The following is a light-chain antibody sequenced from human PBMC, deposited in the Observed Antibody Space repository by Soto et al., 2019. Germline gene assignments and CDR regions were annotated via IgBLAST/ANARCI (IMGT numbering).Light chain of an antibody. CDR2: AAS. Sequence: DIPMTQSPSSLSAAVGDTVTITCRASQSISRYLNWYQQKPGKAPKLLIYAASSLQSGVPSRFSGSGSGTDFTLTISSLQPEDFATYYCQQSYNTPWFTFGPGTKVDIK. J-gene: IGKJ3*01. CDR1: QSISRY. CDR3: QQSYNTPWFT. V-gene: IGKV1-39*01.